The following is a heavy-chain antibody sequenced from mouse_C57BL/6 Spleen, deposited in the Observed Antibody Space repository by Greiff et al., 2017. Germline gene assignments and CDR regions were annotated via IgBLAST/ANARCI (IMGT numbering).Heavy chain of an antibody. CDR3: ARWGTTGVAGYFDV. CDR1: GYTFTSYT. Sequence: QVQLKESGAELARPGASVKMSCKASGYTFTSYTMHWVKQRPGQGLEWIGYIKPSSGYTNYNQKFKDKATLTADKSSSTAYMQLSSLTSEDSAVYYCARWGTTGVAGYFDVGGTGTTSTVPS. D-gene: IGHD1-1*01. V-gene: IGHV1-4*01. CDR2: IKPSSGYT. J-gene: IGHJ1*02.